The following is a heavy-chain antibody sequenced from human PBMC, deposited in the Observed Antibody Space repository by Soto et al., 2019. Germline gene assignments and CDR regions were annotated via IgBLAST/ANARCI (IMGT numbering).Heavy chain of an antibody. CDR2: IYPRGGST. Sequence: GASVKVSCKASGYTFTGYYINWVRQAPGQGLEWMGIIYPRGGSTIYAQKFQGKVTMTRDTSTHTLYMELSSLRSEDAAIYYCARVGYSSTGTTLHFHGLDVWGQGTTVTVSS. D-gene: IGHD3-22*01. J-gene: IGHJ6*02. CDR1: GYTFTGYY. CDR3: ARVGYSSTGTTLHFHGLDV. V-gene: IGHV1-46*01.